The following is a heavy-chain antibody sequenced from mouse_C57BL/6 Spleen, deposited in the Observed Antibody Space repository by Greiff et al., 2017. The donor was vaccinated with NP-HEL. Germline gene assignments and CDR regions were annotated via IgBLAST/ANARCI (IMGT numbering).Heavy chain of an antibody. Sequence: VQLKQSGAELVKPGASVKLSCTASGFNIKDYYMHWVKQRTEQGLEWIGRIDPEDGETKYAPKFQGKATITADTSSNTAYLQLSSLTSEDTAVYYCAREGDYYGSRLYWYFDVWGTGTTVTVSS. V-gene: IGHV14-2*01. CDR1: GFNIKDYY. D-gene: IGHD1-1*01. CDR3: AREGDYYGSRLYWYFDV. J-gene: IGHJ1*03. CDR2: IDPEDGET.